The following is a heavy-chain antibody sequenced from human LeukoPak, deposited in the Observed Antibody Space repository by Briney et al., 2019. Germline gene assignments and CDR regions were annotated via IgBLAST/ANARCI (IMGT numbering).Heavy chain of an antibody. CDR2: VYPGDSDT. Sequence: GEPLKISCKGSGYRFASYWIGWVRQMPGKGLEWMGVVYPGDSDTRYSPSFQGQVTISADKSISTAYLQWSSLKASDTAMYYCARGHLYDYSSTSYYFDYWGQGTLVTVSS. V-gene: IGHV5-51*01. CDR3: ARGHLYDYSSTSYYFDY. J-gene: IGHJ4*02. CDR1: GYRFASYW. D-gene: IGHD6-13*01.